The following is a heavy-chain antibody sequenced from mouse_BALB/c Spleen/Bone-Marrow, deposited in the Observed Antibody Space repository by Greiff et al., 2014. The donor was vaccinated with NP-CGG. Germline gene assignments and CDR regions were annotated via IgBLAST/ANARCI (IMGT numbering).Heavy chain of an antibody. CDR2: IHYSGST. Sequence: QQSGPVLVKPSQSLSLTCTVTAYSITSGYGWHWIRQFPGNKLEWMGYIHYSGSTHYIPSLKSRISITRDTSKNQFFLQLDSVTTEDTATYYCAREARTTARFAYWGQGTLVTVSA. V-gene: IGHV3-1*02. J-gene: IGHJ3*01. D-gene: IGHD1-2*01. CDR3: AREARTTARFAY. CDR1: AYSITSGYG.